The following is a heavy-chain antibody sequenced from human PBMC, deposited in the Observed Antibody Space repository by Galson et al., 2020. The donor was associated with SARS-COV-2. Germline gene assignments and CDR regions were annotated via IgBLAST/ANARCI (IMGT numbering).Heavy chain of an antibody. Sequence: GESLKISCAASGFTFSDYYMSWIRQAPGKGLEWVSYISSSGSTIYYADSVKGRFTISRDNAKNSLYLQMNSLRAEDTAVYYCARDMVGYYDSSGKPVYYYYGMDVWGQGTTVTVSS. D-gene: IGHD3-22*01. J-gene: IGHJ6*02. V-gene: IGHV3-11*01. CDR1: GFTFSDYY. CDR2: ISSSGSTI. CDR3: ARDMVGYYDSSGKPVYYYYGMDV.